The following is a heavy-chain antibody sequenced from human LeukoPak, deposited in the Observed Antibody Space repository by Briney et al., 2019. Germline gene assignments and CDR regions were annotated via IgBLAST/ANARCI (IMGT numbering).Heavy chain of an antibody. J-gene: IGHJ4*02. V-gene: IGHV3-7*04. CDR1: GFTFSSYW. CDR2: INEDGSTT. Sequence: GGSLRLSCVASGFTFSSYWMAWVRQAPGKGLEWVANINEDGSTTYYMDSVKGRFTISRDNAKNSLFLQMSSLRAEDTAVYYCARAGVVAGFDYWGQGTLVTVSS. D-gene: IGHD6-19*01. CDR3: ARAGVVAGFDY.